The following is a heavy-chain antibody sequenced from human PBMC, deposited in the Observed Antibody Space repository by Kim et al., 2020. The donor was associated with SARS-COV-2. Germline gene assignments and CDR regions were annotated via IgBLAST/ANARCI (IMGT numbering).Heavy chain of an antibody. CDR1: GGSISSGGYY. D-gene: IGHD3-3*01. CDR2: IYYSGST. CDR3: ARGDLRVDRDAFDI. J-gene: IGHJ3*02. Sequence: SETLSLTCTVSGGSISSGGYYWSWIRQHPGKGLEWIGYIYYSGSTYYNPSLKSRVTISVDTSKNQFSLKLSSVTAADTAVYYCARGDLRVDRDAFDIWGQGTMVTVSS. V-gene: IGHV4-31*03.